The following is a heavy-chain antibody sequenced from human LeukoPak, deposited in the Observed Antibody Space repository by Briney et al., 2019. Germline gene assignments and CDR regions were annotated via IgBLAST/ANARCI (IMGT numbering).Heavy chain of an antibody. CDR1: GCTFTSYD. CDR3: ARVDRYSSLFDP. V-gene: IGHV1-8*01. Sequence: GASVKVSCKASGCTFTSYDINWVRQAAGQGLEWMGWMNPNSGNTGYAQKFQGRVTMTRNTSISTAYMELSSLRSEDTAVYYCARVDRYSSLFDPWGQGTLVTVSS. J-gene: IGHJ5*02. D-gene: IGHD6-19*01. CDR2: MNPNSGNT.